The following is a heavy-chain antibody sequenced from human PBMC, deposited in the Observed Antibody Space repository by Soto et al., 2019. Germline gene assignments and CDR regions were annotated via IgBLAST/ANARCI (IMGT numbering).Heavy chain of an antibody. D-gene: IGHD5-12*01. CDR2: ISGDNVNT. V-gene: IGHV1-18*01. J-gene: IGHJ4*02. Sequence: ASVKVSCKASGYNFTTYGISWVRQAPGQGLEWMGWISGDNVNTKSAQKIQGRITMTTDTSAGTAYMELRSLRSDDTAVYFCANQRSREGYNFIEYWGQGIQVTVSS. CDR1: GYNFTTYG. CDR3: ANQRSREGYNFIEY.